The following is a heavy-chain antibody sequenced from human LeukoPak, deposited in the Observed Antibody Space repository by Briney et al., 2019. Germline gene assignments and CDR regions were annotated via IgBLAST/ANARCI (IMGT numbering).Heavy chain of an antibody. J-gene: IGHJ4*02. D-gene: IGHD5-18*01. CDR2: INHSGST. CDR1: GGSISSSSYY. Sequence: NTSETLSLTCTVSGGSISSSSYYWGWIRQPPGKGLEWIGEINHSGSTNYNPSLKSRVTISVDTSKNQFSLKLSSVAAADTAVYYCARGGYSYGPDYWGQGTLVTVSS. CDR3: ARGGYSYGPDY. V-gene: IGHV4-39*07.